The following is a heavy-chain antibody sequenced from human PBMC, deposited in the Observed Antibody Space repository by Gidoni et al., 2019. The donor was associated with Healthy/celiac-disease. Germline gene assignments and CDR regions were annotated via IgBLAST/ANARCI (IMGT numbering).Heavy chain of an antibody. CDR3: ARLRYFDWLLSNYYYYYYMDV. CDR2: IYYSGST. CDR1: GGSISSSSYY. Sequence: QLQLQESGPGLVKPSETLSLTCTVSGGSISSSSYYWGWIRQPPGKGLEWIGSIYYSGSTYYNPSLTSRVTISVDTSKNQFSLKLSSVTAADTAVYYCARLRYFDWLLSNYYYYYYMDVWGKGTTVTVSS. V-gene: IGHV4-39*01. D-gene: IGHD3-9*01. J-gene: IGHJ6*03.